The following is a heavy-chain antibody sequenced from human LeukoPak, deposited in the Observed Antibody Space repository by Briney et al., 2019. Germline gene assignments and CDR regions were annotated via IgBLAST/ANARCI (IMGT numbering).Heavy chain of an antibody. D-gene: IGHD1-26*01. Sequence: GGSLRLSCAASGFTFSSYAMSWVRQAPGKGLEWVSAISGSGGSTYYADSVKGRFTISRDNSKNTLYLQMNSLRAEDTAVYYCARDLVGPGYFDYWGQGTLVTVSS. CDR1: GFTFSSYA. V-gene: IGHV3-23*01. CDR3: ARDLVGPGYFDY. CDR2: ISGSGGST. J-gene: IGHJ4*02.